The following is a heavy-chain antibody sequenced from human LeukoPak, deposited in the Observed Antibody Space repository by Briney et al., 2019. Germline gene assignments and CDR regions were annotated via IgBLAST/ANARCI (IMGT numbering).Heavy chain of an antibody. CDR2: IYYSGST. V-gene: IGHV4-59*01. Sequence: SETLSLTCTVSGGSISSYYWSWIRQPPGKGLEWIGYIYYSGSTNYNPSLKSRVTISVDTSKNQFSLKLSSVTAADTAVYYCARAYGDIVATIQWGQGTLDTVSS. D-gene: IGHD5-12*01. CDR3: ARAYGDIVATIQ. CDR1: GGSISSYY. J-gene: IGHJ4*02.